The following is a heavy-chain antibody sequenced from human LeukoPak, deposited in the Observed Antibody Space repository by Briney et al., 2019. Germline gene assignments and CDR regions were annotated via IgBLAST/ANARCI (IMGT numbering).Heavy chain of an antibody. CDR2: INPSGGST. Sequence: ASVKVSCKASGYTFTSYYMHWVRQAPGQGLEWMGIINPSGGSTSYAQKFQGRVTLTRDTSISTAYMELSRLRSDDTAVYYCAKRSGWYDFDYWGQGTLVTVSS. D-gene: IGHD6-19*01. J-gene: IGHJ4*02. CDR3: AKRSGWYDFDY. V-gene: IGHV1-46*01. CDR1: GYTFTSYY.